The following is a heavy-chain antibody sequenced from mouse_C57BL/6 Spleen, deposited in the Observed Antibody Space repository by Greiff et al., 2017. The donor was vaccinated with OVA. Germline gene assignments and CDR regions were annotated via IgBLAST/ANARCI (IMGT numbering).Heavy chain of an antibody. CDR2: ISSGSSTI. CDR3: ARERNYFDY. Sequence: EVHLVESGGGLVKPGGSLKLSCAASGFTLSDYGMHWVRQAPEKGLEWVAYISSGSSTIYYADTVKGRFTISRDNAKNTLFLQMTSLRSEDTAMYYCARERNYFDYWGQGTTLTVSS. J-gene: IGHJ2*01. V-gene: IGHV5-17*01. CDR1: GFTLSDYG.